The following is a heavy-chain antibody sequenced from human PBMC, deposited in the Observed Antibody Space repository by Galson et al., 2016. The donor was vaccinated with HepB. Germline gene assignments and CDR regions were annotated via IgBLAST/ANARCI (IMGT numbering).Heavy chain of an antibody. J-gene: IGHJ6*02. CDR3: ASRAEYCDSSGPLGQYYYGIDV. CDR2: IIPIFGSA. V-gene: IGHV1-69*13. CDR1: GGTFRSYA. D-gene: IGHD3-22*01. Sequence: SVKVSCKASGGTFRSYAISWVRQAPGQGLEWMGGIIPIFGSADYAQKFQARVTITADESTRTAYMELSSLRSEDTAVYYYASRAEYCDSSGPLGQYYYGIDVWGQGTTVTVSS.